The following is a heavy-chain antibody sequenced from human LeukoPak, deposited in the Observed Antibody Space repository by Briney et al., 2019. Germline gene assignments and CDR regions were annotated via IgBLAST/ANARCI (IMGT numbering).Heavy chain of an antibody. CDR2: IYNTGTT. CDR1: GFTVSGNH. CDR3: AGYGGFSK. J-gene: IGHJ4*02. Sequence: GGSLRLSCAVSGFTVSGNHVTWVRQAPGKGLAWVSTIYNTGTTNYADSVKGRFTISRDNSKNTVYLQMNSLRAEDMAIYYCAGYGGFSKWGQGTHVTVSS. V-gene: IGHV3-53*01. D-gene: IGHD4-23*01.